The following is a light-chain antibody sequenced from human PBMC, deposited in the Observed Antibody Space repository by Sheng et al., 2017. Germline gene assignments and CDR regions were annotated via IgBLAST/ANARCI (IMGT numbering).Light chain of an antibody. J-gene: IGKJ2*01. CDR1: QSVSS. V-gene: IGKV3-15*01. CDR2: GAS. CDR3: QQYTAWPYT. Sequence: ETLMTQSPATLSVSPGERAALSCRASQSVSSLAWYQQKPGQAPRLLIYGASTRATGIPARFSGSGSGTEFILTISSLQSKDFAVYYCQQYTAWPYTFGQGTKLEI.